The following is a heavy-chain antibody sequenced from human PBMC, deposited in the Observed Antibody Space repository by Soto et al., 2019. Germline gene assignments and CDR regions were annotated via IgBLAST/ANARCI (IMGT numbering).Heavy chain of an antibody. D-gene: IGHD2-21*02. Sequence: WTWIRQPPGKGLEWIGNIYFSGSTNYNPSLKSRVTISVDTSKNQFSLKLSSVTAADTAVYYCARDYGGDPSYGLDVWGQGTTVTVSS. J-gene: IGHJ6*02. CDR2: IYFSGST. CDR3: ARDYGGDPSYGLDV. V-gene: IGHV4-59*01.